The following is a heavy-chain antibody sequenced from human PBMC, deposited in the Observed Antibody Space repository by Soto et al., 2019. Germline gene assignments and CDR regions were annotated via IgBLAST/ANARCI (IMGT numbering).Heavy chain of an antibody. J-gene: IGHJ4*02. CDR2: LYYGRSA. CDR1: GDSISSYY. D-gene: IGHD3-22*01. Sequence: QVQLQESGPGLVKPSETLSLTCAVSGDSISSYYCMWIRQPPGKGLESIGYLYYGRSANYNPSLERRVTLSVDTSTNQCSLPLSSVTAADTAVYYCALRSMAVVPEYWGQGTLVTVSS. CDR3: ALRSMAVVPEY. V-gene: IGHV4-59*01.